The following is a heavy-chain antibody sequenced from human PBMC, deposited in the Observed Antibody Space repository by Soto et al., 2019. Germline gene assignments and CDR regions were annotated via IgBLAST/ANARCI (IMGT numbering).Heavy chain of an antibody. Sequence: GGSLRLSCAVSGFNFRNYGINWVRQAPGKGLEWVSSVSKSDYTYYSESVKGRFTVSRDNAKNSVSLQMNNLRAEDTAVYYCAREDSIIIPAVADFWGQGPLGTVPQ. CDR2: VSKSDYT. V-gene: IGHV3-21*01. J-gene: IGHJ4*02. CDR1: GFNFRNYG. CDR3: AREDSIIIPAVADF. D-gene: IGHD6-19*01.